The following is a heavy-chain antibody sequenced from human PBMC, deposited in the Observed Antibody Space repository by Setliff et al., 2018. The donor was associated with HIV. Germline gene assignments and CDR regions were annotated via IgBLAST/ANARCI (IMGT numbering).Heavy chain of an antibody. CDR1: GYTFTSYY. D-gene: IGHD3-10*01. Sequence: ASVKVSCKASGYTFTSYYIHWVRQAPGQGLEWMGIINPSGGSTNYAQKFQDRVTMTRDASTTTVYMDLRSLRSEDTAVYYCARARGRLSDFDIWGQGTMVTVSS. CDR2: INPSGGST. J-gene: IGHJ3*02. CDR3: ARARGRLSDFDI. V-gene: IGHV1-46*01.